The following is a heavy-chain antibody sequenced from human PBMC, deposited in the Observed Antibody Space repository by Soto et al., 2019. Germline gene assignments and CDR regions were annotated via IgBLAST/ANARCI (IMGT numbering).Heavy chain of an antibody. CDR1: GGSISSYY. CDR3: ASTVTTFAGFMDV. CDR2: IYYSGST. V-gene: IGHV4-59*08. J-gene: IGHJ6*03. Sequence: PSETLSLTCTVSGGSISSYYWSWIRQPPGKGLEWIGYIYYSGSTNYNPSLKSRVTISVDTSKNQFSLKLSSVTAADTAVYYCASTVTTFAGFMDVWGKGTTVTVSS. D-gene: IGHD4-17*01.